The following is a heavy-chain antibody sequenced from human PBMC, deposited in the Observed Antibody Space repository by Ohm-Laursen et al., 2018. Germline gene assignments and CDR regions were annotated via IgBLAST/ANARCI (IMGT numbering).Heavy chain of an antibody. V-gene: IGHV3-9*01. D-gene: IGHD3-22*01. CDR1: GFTFDDYA. CDR2: ISWNSGSI. Sequence: SSLRLSCAATGFTFDDYAMHWVRQAPGKGLEWVSGISWNSGSIGYADSVKGRFTISRDNAKNSLYLQMNSLRAEDTALYYCAKDDGYYYDSSGPQSWGQGTLVTVSS. CDR3: AKDDGYYYDSSGPQS. J-gene: IGHJ5*02.